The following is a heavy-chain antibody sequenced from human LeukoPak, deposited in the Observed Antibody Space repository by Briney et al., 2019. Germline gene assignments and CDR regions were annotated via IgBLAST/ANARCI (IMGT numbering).Heavy chain of an antibody. CDR3: AKGSKAVLFTRDHYMDV. CDR2: IYSGGST. D-gene: IGHD6-19*01. J-gene: IGHJ6*03. CDR1: GFTVSSNY. Sequence: GGSLRLSCAASGFTVSSNYMSWVRQAPGKGLEWVSVIYSGGSTYYADSVKGRFTISRDNSKNTLYPQMNSLRAEDTAVYFCAKGSKAVLFTRDHYMDVWGKGTTVTISS. V-gene: IGHV3-53*05.